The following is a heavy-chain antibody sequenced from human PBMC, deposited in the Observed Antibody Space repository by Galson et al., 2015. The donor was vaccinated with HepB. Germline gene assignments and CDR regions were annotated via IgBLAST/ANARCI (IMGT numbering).Heavy chain of an antibody. CDR1: GDTFNSYW. Sequence: QSGAEVKKPGESLRISCKGSGDTFNSYWIGWVRQMPGKGLEWMGIIHPEDSETRYSPSFQGQVTISADKSISTAYLQWSSLKASDTAMYYCTRSNYYSSGPTYWGEGTLVTVS. CDR3: TRSNYYSSGPTY. CDR2: IHPEDSET. J-gene: IGHJ4*02. V-gene: IGHV5-51*01. D-gene: IGHD3-22*01.